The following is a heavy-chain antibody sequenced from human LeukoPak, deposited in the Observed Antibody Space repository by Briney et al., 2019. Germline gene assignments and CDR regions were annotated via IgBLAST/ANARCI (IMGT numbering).Heavy chain of an antibody. D-gene: IGHD1-26*01. CDR2: ISSSSSYI. V-gene: IGHV3-21*01. CDR1: GFTFSNFW. J-gene: IGHJ4*02. CDR3: ARDREGSGTYLDY. Sequence: PGGSLRLSCAASGFTFSNFWLHWVRQAPGKGLEWVSSISSSSSYIYYADSVKGRFTISRDNAKNSLYLQMNSLRAEDTAVYYCARDREGSGTYLDYWGQGTLVTVSS.